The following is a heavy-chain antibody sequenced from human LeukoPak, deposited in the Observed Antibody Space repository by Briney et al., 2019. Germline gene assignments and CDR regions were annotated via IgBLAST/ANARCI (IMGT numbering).Heavy chain of an antibody. CDR3: ARGNYDFWSGYSLGDAFDI. D-gene: IGHD3-3*01. J-gene: IGHJ3*02. V-gene: IGHV1-69*13. CDR1: GGTFSSYA. CDR2: IIPIFGTA. Sequence: GASVKVSCKASGGTFSSYAISWVRQAPGQGLEWMGGIIPIFGTANYAQKFQGRVTITADESTSTAYMELSSLRSEDTAVYYCARGNYDFWSGYSLGDAFDIWGQGTMVTVSS.